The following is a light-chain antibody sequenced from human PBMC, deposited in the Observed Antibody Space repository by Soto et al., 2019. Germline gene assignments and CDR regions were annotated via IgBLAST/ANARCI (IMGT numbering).Light chain of an antibody. J-gene: IGLJ2*01. CDR2: EVS. Sequence: QSALTQPPSASGSPGQSVTISCTGTSSDVGGYNYVSWYQQHPGKAPKLMIYEVSKRPSGVHDRFSGSKSGNTASLTVSGLKAEDEADYYCSSYAGSNNVVFGGGTKVTVL. CDR3: SSYAGSNNVV. CDR1: SSDVGGYNY. V-gene: IGLV2-8*01.